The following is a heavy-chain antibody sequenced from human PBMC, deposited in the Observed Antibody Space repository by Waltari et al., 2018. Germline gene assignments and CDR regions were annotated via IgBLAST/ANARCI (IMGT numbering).Heavy chain of an antibody. CDR2: IYYSGST. J-gene: IGHJ4*02. CDR3: ARDMTGDGRE. Sequence: QLQLQESGPGLVKPSETLSLTCTVSGGSISSSSYYWGWIRQPPGKGLEWIGSIYYSGSTSYNPSLKSRVTISVDTSKNQFSLKLSSVTAADTAVYYCARDMTGDGREWGQGTLVTVSS. CDR1: GGSISSSSYY. V-gene: IGHV4-39*07. D-gene: IGHD7-27*01.